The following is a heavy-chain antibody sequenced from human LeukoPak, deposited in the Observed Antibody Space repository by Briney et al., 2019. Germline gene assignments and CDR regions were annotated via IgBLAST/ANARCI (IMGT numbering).Heavy chain of an antibody. CDR2: IYTSGST. CDR1: GDSISTYY. Sequence: SETLSLTCTVSGDSISTYYWSWIRQPAGEGLEWIGRIYTSGSTNYNPSLKSRVTISVDTSKNQFSLKLSSVTAADTAVYYCASTIVGATYYFDYWGQGTLVTVSS. D-gene: IGHD1-26*01. V-gene: IGHV4-4*07. J-gene: IGHJ4*02. CDR3: ASTIVGATYYFDY.